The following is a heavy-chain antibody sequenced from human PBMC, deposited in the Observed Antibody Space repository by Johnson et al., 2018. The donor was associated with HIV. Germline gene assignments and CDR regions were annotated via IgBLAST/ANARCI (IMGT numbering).Heavy chain of an antibody. D-gene: IGHD1-1*01. CDR2: IRYDGSNK. V-gene: IGHV3-30*02. J-gene: IGHJ3*02. Sequence: QVQLVESGGGVVQPGGSLRLSCAAYGFTFSSYGMHWVRQAPGKGLEWVAFIRYDGSNKYYADSVKGRFTISRDNSKNTLYLQMNSLRAEDTAVYYCAKATTGSDAFDIWGQGTMVTVSS. CDR3: AKATTGSDAFDI. CDR1: GFTFSSYG.